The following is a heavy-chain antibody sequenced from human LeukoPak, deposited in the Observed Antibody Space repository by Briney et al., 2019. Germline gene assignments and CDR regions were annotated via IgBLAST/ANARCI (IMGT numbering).Heavy chain of an antibody. Sequence: ASVKVSCKASGYTFTSYDINWVRQATGRGLEWMGWMNPNSGNTGYAQKFQGRVTMTRNTSISTAYMELSSLRSEDTAVYYCARGEYYYDSSGYSDPFDYWGQGTLVTVSS. CDR3: ARGEYYYDSSGYSDPFDY. CDR1: GYTFTSYD. V-gene: IGHV1-8*01. J-gene: IGHJ4*02. D-gene: IGHD3-22*01. CDR2: MNPNSGNT.